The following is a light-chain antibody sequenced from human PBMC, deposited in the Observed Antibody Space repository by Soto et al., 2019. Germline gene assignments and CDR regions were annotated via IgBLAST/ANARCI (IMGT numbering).Light chain of an antibody. CDR2: DAS. CDR3: QPRSNWPRT. V-gene: IGKV3-11*01. J-gene: IGKJ4*01. CDR1: QSVSSY. Sequence: EIVLTQSPATLSLSPGERATLSCRASQSVSSYLAWYQQKPGQAPRLLIYDASNRATGIPARFSGSGSGTDFTLTISSLEPEDFAVYYCQPRSNWPRTVGGGTKVEIK.